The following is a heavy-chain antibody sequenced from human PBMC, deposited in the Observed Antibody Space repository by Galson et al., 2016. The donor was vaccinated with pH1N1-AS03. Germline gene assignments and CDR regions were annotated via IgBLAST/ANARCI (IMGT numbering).Heavy chain of an antibody. Sequence: SETLSLTCTVSDDSISSSSYYWAWVRQPPGKGLEWIGSISYSGTTHHNPSLRSRVTILIATSKRQVSLKLTSVTAADTAIYFCARDEEAVVAATPLRSKRTFHYGMDVWGQGTTVTVS. CDR3: ARDEEAVVAATPLRSKRTFHYGMDV. CDR2: ISYSGTT. D-gene: IGHD2-15*01. V-gene: IGHV4-39*07. CDR1: DDSISSSSYY. J-gene: IGHJ6*02.